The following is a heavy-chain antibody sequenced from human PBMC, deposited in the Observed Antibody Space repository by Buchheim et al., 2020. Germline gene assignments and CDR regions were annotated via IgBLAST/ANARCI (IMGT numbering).Heavy chain of an antibody. Sequence: QVQLQQWGAGLLKPSETLSLTCAVYGGSFSGYYWSWIRQPPGKGLEWIGEINHSGSTNYNPSLKSRVTISVDTSKNQFSLKLSSVNAADTAVYDWARAWRCSGGSCCGHYYGMDVWGQGTT. CDR1: GGSFSGYY. V-gene: IGHV4-34*01. CDR2: INHSGST. CDR3: ARAWRCSGGSCCGHYYGMDV. D-gene: IGHD2-15*01. J-gene: IGHJ6*02.